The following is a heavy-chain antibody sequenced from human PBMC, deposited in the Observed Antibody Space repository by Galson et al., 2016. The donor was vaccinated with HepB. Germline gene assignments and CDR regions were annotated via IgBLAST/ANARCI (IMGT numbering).Heavy chain of an antibody. J-gene: IGHJ3*01. D-gene: IGHD6-19*01. CDR2: SVAEDGQP. CDR1: RYSLSEFS. V-gene: IGHV1-24*01. Sequence: SSKVPRYSLSEFSLHCLRQAPGQGLAYMGISVAEDGQPFYAENFQGRVTMMEHTSTDTAYLELRSLRSEDTAVYYCATDRAEAALEAFDLWGQGTMVTVSS. CDR3: ATDRAEAALEAFDL.